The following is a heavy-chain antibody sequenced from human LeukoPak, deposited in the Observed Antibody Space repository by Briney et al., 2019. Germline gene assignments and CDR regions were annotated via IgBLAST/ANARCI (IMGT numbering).Heavy chain of an antibody. CDR3: AKDAPSWEHYFAS. Sequence: GGSLRLSCAASGFTFSRFGMHWVRQAPGEGPQWVAVISYDGSDEDYADSVKGRFTISRDNSRNTLYLQMNSLKSEGSAVYYCAKDAPSWEHYFASWGQGTLVTVSS. D-gene: IGHD1-26*01. CDR1: GFTFSRFG. CDR2: ISYDGSDE. J-gene: IGHJ4*02. V-gene: IGHV3-30*18.